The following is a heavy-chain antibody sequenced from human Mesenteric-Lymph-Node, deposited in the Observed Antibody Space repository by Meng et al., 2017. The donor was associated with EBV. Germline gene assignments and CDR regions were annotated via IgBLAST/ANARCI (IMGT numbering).Heavy chain of an antibody. V-gene: IGHV4-4*02. CDR3: ARVVQWLPIDY. Sequence: QVQLRESGPGLGKPSGLSALASAGAVGSISRRKGWSGVGQRPGKGLEWIRRIYHSGSTNSDPSLLIRFTISVDKSMYQFSLNLSSVTAAVSSLYYCARVVQWLPIDYWGQGTLVTVSS. J-gene: IGHJ4*02. D-gene: IGHD6-19*01. CDR1: VGSISRRKG. CDR2: IYHSGST.